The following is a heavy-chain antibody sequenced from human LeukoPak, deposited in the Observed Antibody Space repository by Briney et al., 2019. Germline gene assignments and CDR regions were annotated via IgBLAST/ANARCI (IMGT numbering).Heavy chain of an antibody. CDR1: GFRFSTYW. D-gene: IGHD2-8*01. CDR2: INQDGSEK. CDR3: ARDWVF. J-gene: IGHJ1*01. V-gene: IGHV3-7*01. Sequence: TGGSLRLSCAASGFRFSTYWMNWVRQAPGKGLEWVANINQDGSEKYYVDSVKGRFTISRDNVKKSLYLQMDSLRAQDTAVYYCARDWVFWGQGTLVIVSS.